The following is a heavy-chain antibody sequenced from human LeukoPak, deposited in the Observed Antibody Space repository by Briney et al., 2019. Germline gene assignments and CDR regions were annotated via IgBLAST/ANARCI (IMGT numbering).Heavy chain of an antibody. CDR3: ARFYDSSGSALDY. D-gene: IGHD3-22*01. CDR2: IYYSGST. CDR1: GGSISSYY. V-gene: IGHV4-59*12. J-gene: IGHJ4*02. Sequence: SETLSLTCTVSGGSISSYYWSWIRQPPGKGLEWIGYIYYSGSTNYNPSLKSRVTISVDTSKNQFSLKLSSVTAADTAVYYCARFYDSSGSALDYWGQGTLVTVSS.